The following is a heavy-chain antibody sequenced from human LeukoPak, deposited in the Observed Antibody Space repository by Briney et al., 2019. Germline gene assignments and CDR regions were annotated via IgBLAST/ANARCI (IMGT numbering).Heavy chain of an antibody. V-gene: IGHV3-7*01. CDR3: ARDGQTYYYGSGSSSSPYYYYMDV. CDR2: IKQDGSEK. CDR1: GFTFSSYW. J-gene: IGHJ6*03. D-gene: IGHD3-10*01. Sequence: GGSLRLSCAASGFTFSSYWMSWVRQAPGKGLEWVANIKQDGSEKYYVDPVKGRFTISRDNAKNSLYLQMNSLRAEDTAVYYCARDGQTYYYGSGSSSSPYYYYMDVWGKGTTVTVSS.